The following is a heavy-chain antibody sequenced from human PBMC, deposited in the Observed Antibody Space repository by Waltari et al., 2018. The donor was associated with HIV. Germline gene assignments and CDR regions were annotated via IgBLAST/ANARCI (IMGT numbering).Heavy chain of an antibody. CDR2: ISGSSYIHT. CDR3: AHQISGQWLTPGH. D-gene: IGHD6-19*01. CDR1: GFAFNIYA. J-gene: IGHJ4*02. V-gene: IGHV3-23*01. Sequence: EVQLLESGGGLVQPGESLRLSCAASGFAFNIYAMNWVRQAPGKGLELVPAISGSSYIHTYYADSVKGRFTVSRDNSKRTVYLQMNSLRVEDTAVYYCAHQISGQWLTPGHWGQGTLVTVSS.